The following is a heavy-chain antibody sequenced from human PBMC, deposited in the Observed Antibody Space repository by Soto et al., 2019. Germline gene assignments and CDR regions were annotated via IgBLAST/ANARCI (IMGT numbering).Heavy chain of an antibody. CDR1: GFTFSTYA. J-gene: IGHJ4*02. CDR2: ISAGGGST. D-gene: IGHD3-22*01. CDR3: ASYYYFNSGSLRNFDY. V-gene: IGHV3-23*01. Sequence: GSLRLSCAASGFTFSTYAMSWVRQAPGEGLEWVSTISAGGGSTYYADSVRGRFTISRDNSQNTLYLQMHSLRAEDAAVYYCASYYYFNSGSLRNFDYWGQRTLVTVSS.